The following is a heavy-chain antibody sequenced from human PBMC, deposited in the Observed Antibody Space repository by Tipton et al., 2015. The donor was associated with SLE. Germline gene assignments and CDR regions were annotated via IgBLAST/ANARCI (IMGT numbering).Heavy chain of an antibody. V-gene: IGHV3-48*03. Sequence: SLRLSCAASGFTFTSFAMNWVRQAPGKGLEWLSFISTSGTTIYYADSVKGRFSIYRDNAKKTLFLEMNSVRVDDTAVYYCASLSAPSDYWGQGTLVTVSS. CDR2: ISTSGTTI. CDR1: GFTFTSFA. CDR3: ASLSAPSDY. J-gene: IGHJ4*02.